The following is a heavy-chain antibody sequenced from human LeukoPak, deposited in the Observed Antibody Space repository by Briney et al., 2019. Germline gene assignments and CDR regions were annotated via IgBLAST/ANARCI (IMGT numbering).Heavy chain of an antibody. CDR2: ILYDGSNK. J-gene: IGHJ4*02. V-gene: IGHV3-30-3*01. CDR3: ARKGLPDY. Sequence: GGSLRLSCAAPGFTFSSYAMHWVRQAPGKGLEWVAVILYDGSNKYYADSVKGRFTISRDNSKNTLYLQMNSLRAEDTAVYYCARKGLPDYWGQGTLVTVSS. CDR1: GFTFSSYA.